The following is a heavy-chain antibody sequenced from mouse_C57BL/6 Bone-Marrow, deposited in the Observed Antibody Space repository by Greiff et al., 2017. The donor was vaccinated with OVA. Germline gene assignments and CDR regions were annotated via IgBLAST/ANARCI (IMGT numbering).Heavy chain of an antibody. D-gene: IGHD3-2*02. CDR1: GYSITSGYY. CDR2: ISYDGSN. J-gene: IGHJ3*01. V-gene: IGHV3-6*01. CDR3: ARVVGSGYVSWFAY. Sequence: DVKLVESGPGLVKPSQSLSLTCSVTGYSITSGYYWNWIRQFPGNKLEWMGYISYDGSNNYNPSLKNRISITRDTSKNQFFLKLNSVTTEDTATYYCARVVGSGYVSWFAYWGQGTLVTVSA.